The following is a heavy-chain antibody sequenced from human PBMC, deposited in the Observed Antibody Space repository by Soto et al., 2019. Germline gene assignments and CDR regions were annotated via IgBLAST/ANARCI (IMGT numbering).Heavy chain of an antibody. D-gene: IGHD1-20*01. V-gene: IGHV3-7*01. CDR2: IKPDGSEQ. CDR3: ARGNWNYYYGFDV. Sequence: GALRLSCAASEFTFDKYYMTWVRQAPGKGPEWVANIKPDGSEQYYVDSVKGRFTISRDNANNSLYLQMNSLRAEDTAVYFCARGNWNYYYGFDVWGQGTTVTVSS. J-gene: IGHJ6*02. CDR1: EFTFDKYY.